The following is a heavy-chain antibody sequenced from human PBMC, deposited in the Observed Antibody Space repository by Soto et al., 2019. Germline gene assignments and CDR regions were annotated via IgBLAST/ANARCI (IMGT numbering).Heavy chain of an antibody. V-gene: IGHV3-48*02. J-gene: IGHJ4*02. CDR2: ISSSSNTI. CDR1: GFTFSSYS. D-gene: IGHD2-8*02. CDR3: ARGYCAGASCFDN. Sequence: PGGSLRLSCAASGFTFSSYSMNWVRQAPGKGLEWVSYISSSSNTIYYADSVKGRFTISRDNAKNSLYLQVNSLRDEDTAVYYCARGYCAGASCFDNWGQGTLVTVSS.